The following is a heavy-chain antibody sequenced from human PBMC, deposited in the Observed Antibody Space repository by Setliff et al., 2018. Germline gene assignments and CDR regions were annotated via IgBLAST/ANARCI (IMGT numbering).Heavy chain of an antibody. J-gene: IGHJ4*02. CDR3: ARCSTWDNHYPHFNY. CDR2: VRFDGTYK. V-gene: IGHV3-30*02. Sequence: GESLKISCAASGFVFGTYGMHWVRQAPGKGLDWVASVRFDGTYKVYGDSVKGRFTISRDNSENTLFLQMNSLRAEDTAGYYCARCSTWDNHYPHFNYWSQGTLVTVSS. D-gene: IGHD6-13*01. CDR1: GFVFGTYG.